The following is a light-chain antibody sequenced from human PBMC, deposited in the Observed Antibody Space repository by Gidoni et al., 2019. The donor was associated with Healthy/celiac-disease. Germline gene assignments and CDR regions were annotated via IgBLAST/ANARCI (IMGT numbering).Light chain of an antibody. CDR2: WAS. V-gene: IGKV4-1*01. CDR3: QQYYSTPRT. Sequence: RATINCKSSQSVLYSSNNKNYLAWYQQKPGQPPKLLIYWASTRESGVPDRFSGSGSGTDFTLTISSLQAEDVAVYYCQQYYSTPRTFXXXTKVEIK. J-gene: IGKJ1*01. CDR1: QSVLYSSNNKNY.